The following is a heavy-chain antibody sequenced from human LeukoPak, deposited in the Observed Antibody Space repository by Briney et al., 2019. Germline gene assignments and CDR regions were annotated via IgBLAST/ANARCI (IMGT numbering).Heavy chain of an antibody. D-gene: IGHD2-15*01. J-gene: IGHJ5*02. CDR1: GYRFSSYW. CDR3: ARQEYCSGGSCYTWFDP. CDR2: IYPGDSDI. V-gene: IGHV5-51*01. Sequence: GESLKISCKDSGYRFSSYWIAWVRQMLGKGLEYIGIIYPGDSDIRYSPSFQGQVTISADKSISTAYLQWSSLKASDTAMYYCARQEYCSGGSCYTWFDPWGQGTLVTVSS.